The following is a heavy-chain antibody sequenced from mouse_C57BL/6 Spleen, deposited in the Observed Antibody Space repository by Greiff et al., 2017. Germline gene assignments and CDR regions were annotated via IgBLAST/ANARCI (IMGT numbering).Heavy chain of an antibody. J-gene: IGHJ2*01. CDR1: GYTFTSYW. D-gene: IGHD1-1*01. CDR2: IYPGSGST. CDR3: ARDRYYGSGR. Sequence: QVQLKQPGAELVKPGASVKMSCKASGYTFTSYWINWVKQRPGQGLEWIGDIYPGSGSTNYNDKFKSKATLTVDTSSSTAYMQLSSLTSEDSAVYYCARDRYYGSGRWGQGTTLTVSS. V-gene: IGHV1-55*01.